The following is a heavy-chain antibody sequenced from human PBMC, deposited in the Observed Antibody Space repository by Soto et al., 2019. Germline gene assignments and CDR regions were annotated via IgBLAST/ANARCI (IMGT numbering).Heavy chain of an antibody. CDR3: AKRPLERLFFDY. D-gene: IGHD1-1*01. Sequence: EVQLLDSGGGLVQPGESLRLSCAASGFIFSHYAMNGVRQAPGKGLEWVSTIGATVGPTYYADSVKGRFTISRDNSRDTLYLQMNSLSPEDTDVYYCAKRPLERLFFDYWGQGTLVTVSS. CDR2: IGATVGPT. J-gene: IGHJ4*02. CDR1: GFIFSHYA. V-gene: IGHV3-23*01.